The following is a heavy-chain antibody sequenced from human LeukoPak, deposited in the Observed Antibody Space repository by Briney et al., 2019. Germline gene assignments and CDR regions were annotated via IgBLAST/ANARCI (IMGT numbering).Heavy chain of an antibody. V-gene: IGHV4-34*01. Sequence: SETLSLTCAVYGGSFSGYYWSWIRQPPGKGLEWIGEINHSGSTNYNPSLKSRVTISVDTSKNQFTLKLSSVTAADTAGDYCARTKRGGYDFWSGDTSYGMDVWGQGPTVTVSS. CDR1: GGSFSGYY. CDR2: INHSGST. J-gene: IGHJ6*02. CDR3: ARTKRGGYDFWSGDTSYGMDV. D-gene: IGHD3-3*01.